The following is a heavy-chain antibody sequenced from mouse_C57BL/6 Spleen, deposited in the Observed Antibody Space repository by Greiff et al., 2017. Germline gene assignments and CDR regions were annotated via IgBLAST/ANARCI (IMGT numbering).Heavy chain of an antibody. CDR1: GYTFTDYE. J-gene: IGHJ2*01. V-gene: IGHV1-15*01. CDR3: TRELLRLFDY. Sequence: QVHVKQSGAELVRPGASVTLSCKASGYTFTDYEMHWVKQTPVHGLEWIGAIDPETGGTAYNQKFKGKAILTADKSSSTAYMELRSLTSEDSAVYYCTRELLRLFDYWGQGTTLTVSS. D-gene: IGHD1-1*01. CDR2: IDPETGGT.